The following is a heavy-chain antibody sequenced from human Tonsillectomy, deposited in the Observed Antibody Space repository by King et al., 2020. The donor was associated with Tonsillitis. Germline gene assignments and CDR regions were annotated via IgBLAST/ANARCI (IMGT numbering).Heavy chain of an antibody. CDR2: ISSNGGST. J-gene: IGHJ4*02. CDR1: GFTFSSYA. Sequence: VQLVESGGGLVQPGGSLRLSCAASGFTFSSYAMHWVRQAPGKGLEYVSAISSNGGSTYYANSVKGRFTISRDNSKNTLYLQMGSLRAEDMAVYYCARLKYYYDRSGGPLGGLDYWGQGTLVTVSS. V-gene: IGHV3-64*01. D-gene: IGHD3-22*01. CDR3: ARLKYYYDRSGGPLGGLDY.